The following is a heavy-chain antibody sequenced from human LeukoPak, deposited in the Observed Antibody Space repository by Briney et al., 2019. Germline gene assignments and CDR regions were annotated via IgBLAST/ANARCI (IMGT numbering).Heavy chain of an antibody. D-gene: IGHD3-3*01. J-gene: IGHJ4*02. CDR1: GGSISSYY. CDR2: IYTSGST. CDR3: ARVGSKYYDFWSGYYFDY. Sequence: SETLSLTCTVSGGSISSYYWSWIRQPAGKGLEWIGRIYTSGSTNYNPSLKSRVTMSVDTSKNQFSLKLSSVTAADTAVYYCARVGSKYYDFWSGYYFDYWGQGTLVTVSS. V-gene: IGHV4-4*07.